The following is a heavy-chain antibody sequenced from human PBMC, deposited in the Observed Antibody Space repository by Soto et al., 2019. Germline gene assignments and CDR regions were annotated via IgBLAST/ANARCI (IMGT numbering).Heavy chain of an antibody. CDR1: GFTFSSVA. V-gene: IGHV3-23*01. Sequence: PGGSLRLSCAGSGFTFSSVAMTWVRQAPGKGLEWVSAISGSGGNTYYADSVKGRFTISRDNSKNTLYLQMNSLRAEDTAVYYCAKDGPIVVVPAAMVPYYYYGMDVWGQGTTVTVS. J-gene: IGHJ6*02. D-gene: IGHD2-2*01. CDR2: ISGSGGNT. CDR3: AKDGPIVVVPAAMVPYYYYGMDV.